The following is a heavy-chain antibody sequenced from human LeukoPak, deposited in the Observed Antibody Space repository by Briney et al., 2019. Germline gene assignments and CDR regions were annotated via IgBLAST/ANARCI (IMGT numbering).Heavy chain of an antibody. V-gene: IGHV1-18*01. CDR2: ISAENGNT. Sequence: VASVKVSCKASGYTFINYGISWVRQAPGQGLEWMGWISAENGNTGYVENLQGRVTMTTDTSSSTVYMELRSLRPDDTAVYYCARELTPNYYGRDAFDIWGQGTLVTVSS. J-gene: IGHJ3*02. CDR1: GYTFINYG. D-gene: IGHD3-10*01. CDR3: ARELTPNYYGRDAFDI.